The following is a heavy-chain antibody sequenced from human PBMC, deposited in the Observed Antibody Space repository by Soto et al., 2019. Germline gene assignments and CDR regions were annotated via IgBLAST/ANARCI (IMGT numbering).Heavy chain of an antibody. CDR1: RYTFIKFG. V-gene: IGHV3-30*18. Sequence: SQTLTCVASRYTFIKFGLYLVLKAPGTPVVFVQVKTSDGTEIYHVVSVKSRFCISRDNSKNTLYLQMNSLRVEDTAVYYCAKDLTVPGTFYYNYYGMDVWGRETTVTV. J-gene: IGHJ6*02. D-gene: IGHD6-19*01. CDR2: KTSDGTEI. CDR3: AKDLTVPGTFYYNYYGMDV.